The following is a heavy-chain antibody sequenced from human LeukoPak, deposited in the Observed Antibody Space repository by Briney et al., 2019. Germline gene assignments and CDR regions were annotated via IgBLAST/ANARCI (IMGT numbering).Heavy chain of an antibody. CDR1: GFTFSSYA. V-gene: IGHV3-9*01. Sequence: GRSLRLSCATSGFTFSSYAMHWVRQAPGKGLEWVSGISWNSGDIGYADSVKGRFTISRDNAKNSLYLQMNSLRAEDTALYYCAKAEGYSSGWYPGWGQGTLVTVSS. CDR3: AKAEGYSSGWYPG. D-gene: IGHD6-19*01. J-gene: IGHJ4*02. CDR2: ISWNSGDI.